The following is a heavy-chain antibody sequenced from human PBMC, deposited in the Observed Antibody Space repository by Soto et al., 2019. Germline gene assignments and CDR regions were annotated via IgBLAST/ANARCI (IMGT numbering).Heavy chain of an antibody. CDR2: SRDKPQGYST. CDR3: VRATYFSDSSGYTRCLDY. V-gene: IGHV3-72*01. Sequence: WGSLRISYASSGFTLSDHYICWVRQAPGKGLERVGRSRDKPQGYSTAYAASVKGRFTTSRDESKNSAYLQMNSLKTEDTAVYYCVRATYFSDSSGYTRCLDYWGQGTMVTVSS. J-gene: IGHJ4*02. CDR1: GFTLSDHY. D-gene: IGHD3-22*01.